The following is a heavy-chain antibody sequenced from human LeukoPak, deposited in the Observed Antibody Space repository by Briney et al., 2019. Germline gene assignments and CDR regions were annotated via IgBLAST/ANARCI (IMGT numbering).Heavy chain of an antibody. CDR3: ARAGLGGTIFGVVRNRYYYYNYMDV. Sequence: ASVKVSCKASGYTFTSYGISWVRQAPGQGLEWMGWISAYNGNTNYAQKRQRRGTMTTDTSTSTAYMELRSLRSDDTAVYYCARAGLGGTIFGVVRNRYYYYNYMDVWGKGTTVTVSS. CDR2: ISAYNGNT. CDR1: GYTFTSYG. J-gene: IGHJ6*03. V-gene: IGHV1-18*01. D-gene: IGHD3-3*01.